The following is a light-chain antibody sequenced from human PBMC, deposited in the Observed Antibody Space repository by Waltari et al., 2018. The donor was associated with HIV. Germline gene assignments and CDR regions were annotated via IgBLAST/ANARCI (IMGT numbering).Light chain of an antibody. J-gene: IGLJ1*01. Sequence: QSVLTQPPSASGTPGQRVTISCSGSSSNIGSNTVNWYQQLPGTAPKLLIYSNNQRPSWVPDRFSGSKSGTSASLAISGLQSEDESDYYCAAWDDSLNGFYVFGTGTKVTVL. CDR3: AAWDDSLNGFYV. V-gene: IGLV1-44*01. CDR1: SSNIGSNT. CDR2: SNN.